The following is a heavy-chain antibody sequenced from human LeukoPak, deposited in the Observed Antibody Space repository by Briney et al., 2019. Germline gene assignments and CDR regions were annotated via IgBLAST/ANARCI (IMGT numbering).Heavy chain of an antibody. V-gene: IGHV3-23*01. CDR3: AKEWTGDYGDSPYWYFDL. J-gene: IGHJ2*01. CDR2: ISGSGGST. Sequence: GGSLRLSCAASGFTFSSYAMSWVRQAPGKGLEWVSAISGSGGSTYYADSVKGRFTISRDNSKNTLYPQMNSLRAEDTAVYYCAKEWTGDYGDSPYWYFDLWGRGTLVTVSS. D-gene: IGHD4-17*01. CDR1: GFTFSSYA.